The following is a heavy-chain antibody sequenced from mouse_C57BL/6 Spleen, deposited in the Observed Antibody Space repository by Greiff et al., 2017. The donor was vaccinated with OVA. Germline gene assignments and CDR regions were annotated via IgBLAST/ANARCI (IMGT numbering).Heavy chain of an antibody. J-gene: IGHJ4*01. CDR3: AKTYYGSSLYAMDY. CDR1: GFSLTSYG. CDR2: IWRGGST. Sequence: VKLQESGPGLVQPSQSLSITCTVSGFSLTSYGVHWVRQSPGKGLEWLGVIWRGGSTDYNAAFMSRLSITKDNPKSQVFFKMNSLQADDTAIYYCAKTYYGSSLYAMDYWGQGTSVTVSS. D-gene: IGHD1-1*01. V-gene: IGHV2-5*01.